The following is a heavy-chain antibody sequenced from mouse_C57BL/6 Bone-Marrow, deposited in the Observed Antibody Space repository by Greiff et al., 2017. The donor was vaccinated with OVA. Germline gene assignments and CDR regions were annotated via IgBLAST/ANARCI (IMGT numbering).Heavy chain of an antibody. V-gene: IGHV1-50*01. CDR3: ARSAYYYGSSPWFAY. Sequence: KQSCKASGYTFTSYWMQWVKQRPGQGLEWIGEIDPSDSYTNYNQKFKGKATLTVDTSSSTAYMQLSSLTSEDSAVYYCARSAYYYGSSPWFAYWGQGTLVTVSA. CDR2: IDPSDSYT. J-gene: IGHJ3*01. CDR1: GYTFTSYW. D-gene: IGHD1-1*01.